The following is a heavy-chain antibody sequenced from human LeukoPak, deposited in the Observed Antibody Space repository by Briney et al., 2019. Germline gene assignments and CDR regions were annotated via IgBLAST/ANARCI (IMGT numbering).Heavy chain of an antibody. D-gene: IGHD1-26*01. J-gene: IGHJ6*02. CDR2: ISAYNGNT. Sequence: GASVKVSCKASGYTFTSYGISWVRQAPGQGLEWMGWISAYNGNTNYAQKLQGRVTMTTDTSTSTAYMGLRSLRSDDTAVYYCARESSGSYHYYYYYGMDVWGQGTTVTVSS. V-gene: IGHV1-18*01. CDR3: ARESSGSYHYYYYYGMDV. CDR1: GYTFTSYG.